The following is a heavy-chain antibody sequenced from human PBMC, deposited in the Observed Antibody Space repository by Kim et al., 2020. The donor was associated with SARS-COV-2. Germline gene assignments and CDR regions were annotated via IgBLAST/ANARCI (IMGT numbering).Heavy chain of an antibody. Sequence: ASVKVSCKASGYTFTGYYMHWVRQAPGQGLEWMGWINPNSGGTNYAQKFQGRVTMTRDTSISTAYMELSRLRSDDTAVYYCARASQRGYSYGDFDYWGQGTLVTVSS. J-gene: IGHJ4*02. V-gene: IGHV1-2*02. CDR1: GYTFTGYY. CDR3: ARASQRGYSYGDFDY. CDR2: INPNSGGT. D-gene: IGHD5-18*01.